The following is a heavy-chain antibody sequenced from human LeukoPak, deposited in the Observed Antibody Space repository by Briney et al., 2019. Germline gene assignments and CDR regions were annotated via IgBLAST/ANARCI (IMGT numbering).Heavy chain of an antibody. CDR1: GGTFSSYA. D-gene: IGHD3-22*01. J-gene: IGHJ4*02. Sequence: ASVKVSCKASGGTFSSYAISWVRQAPGQGLEWMGGIIPIFGTASYAQKFQGRVTITADESTSTAYMELSSLRSEDTAVYYCARAPGGYYYDSSGYYKFWGQGTLVTVSS. V-gene: IGHV1-69*01. CDR2: IIPIFGTA. CDR3: ARAPGGYYYDSSGYYKF.